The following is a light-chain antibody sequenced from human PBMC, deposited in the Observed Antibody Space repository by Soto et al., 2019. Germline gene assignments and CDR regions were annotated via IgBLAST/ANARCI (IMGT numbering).Light chain of an antibody. CDR2: LGS. J-gene: IGKJ4*01. CDR1: QSLLHSNGYNY. V-gene: IGKV2-28*01. CDR3: MKALQSPLT. Sequence: DIVMTQSPLSLPVTPGEPASISCRSSQSLLHSNGYNYLDWYLQKPGQSPQLLIYLGSSRASGVPDRFSGSESGTDFTLKISRVEAEDVGVYYCMKALQSPLTFGGGTKVEIK.